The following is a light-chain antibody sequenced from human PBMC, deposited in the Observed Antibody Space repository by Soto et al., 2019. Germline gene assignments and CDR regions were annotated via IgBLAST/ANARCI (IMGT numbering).Light chain of an antibody. J-gene: IGLJ2*01. CDR1: NSDVGGYNY. CDR3: SSYRSSSTLHVI. V-gene: IGLV2-14*03. Sequence: QSVLTQPASVSGSPGQSITISCTGTNSDVGGYNYVSWYQQHPGKAPKLIIYDVSNRPSGVSNRFSGSKSGNTASLTISGLQAEDEADYYCSSYRSSSTLHVIFGGGTKLTVL. CDR2: DVS.